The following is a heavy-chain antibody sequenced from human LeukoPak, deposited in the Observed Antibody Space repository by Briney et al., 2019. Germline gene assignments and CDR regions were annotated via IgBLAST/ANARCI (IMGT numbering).Heavy chain of an antibody. CDR2: INPNSGNT. CDR1: GYTFTSYD. J-gene: IGHJ4*02. CDR3: ATRGYSGYSPFDY. V-gene: IGHV1-8*01. D-gene: IGHD5-12*01. Sequence: ASVKVSCKASGYTFTSYDISWVRQATGQGLEWMGWINPNSGNTGYAQKFQGRVTMTRNTSISTAYMELSSLRSEDTAVYYCATRGYSGYSPFDYWGQGTLVTVSS.